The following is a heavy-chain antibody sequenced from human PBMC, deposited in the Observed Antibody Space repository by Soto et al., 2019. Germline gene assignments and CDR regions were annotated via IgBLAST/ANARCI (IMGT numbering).Heavy chain of an antibody. V-gene: IGHV4-34*01. Sequence: QVHLQQWGAGLLRPSETLSLTCNVSGGSLTGYFWNWIRQPPGRPMEWIGEVNHAGAATYNPSLRSRVTLLVDTSKNQFSLRLASVAATDTALYFCARGYFTRQSLDYWDQGALVTVSS. CDR3: ARGYFTRQSLDY. CDR1: GGSLTGYF. J-gene: IGHJ4*02. CDR2: VNHAGAA.